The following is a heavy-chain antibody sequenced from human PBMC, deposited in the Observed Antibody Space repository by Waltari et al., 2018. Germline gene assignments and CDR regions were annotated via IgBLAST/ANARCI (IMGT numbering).Heavy chain of an antibody. CDR2: IYYSGST. CDR3: ATYDFWSGYSDY. Sequence: QVQLQESGPGLVKPSETLSLTCTVSGGSISNYYWSWIRQPPGRGLEWIGYIYYSGSTNYNPSLKSRVTISVDTSKNQCSLKLSSVTAADTAVYYCATYDFWSGYSDYWGQGTLVTVSS. V-gene: IGHV4-59*01. CDR1: GGSISNYY. D-gene: IGHD3-3*01. J-gene: IGHJ4*02.